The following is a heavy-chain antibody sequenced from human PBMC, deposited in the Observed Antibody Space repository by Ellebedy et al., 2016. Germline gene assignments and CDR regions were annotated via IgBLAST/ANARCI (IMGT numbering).Heavy chain of an antibody. J-gene: IGHJ3*02. CDR1: GGSISTYY. CDR3: SREGIVPAARGGAFDI. V-gene: IGHV4-59*12. D-gene: IGHD2-2*01. Sequence: SETLSLXXTVSGGSISTYYWSWIRQQPGKRLEWIGYIYHSGSTKYNPSLKSRVSISVDTSKNQFSLKLSSVTAADTAVYYWSREGIVPAARGGAFDIWGQGTMVTVSS. CDR2: IYHSGST.